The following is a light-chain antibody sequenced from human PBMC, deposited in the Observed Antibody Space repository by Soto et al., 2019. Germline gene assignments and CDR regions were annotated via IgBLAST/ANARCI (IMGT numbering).Light chain of an antibody. CDR2: EVR. J-gene: IGLJ1*01. CDR3: CLYRGRDTSYV. CDR1: SSDIGSYNY. V-gene: IGLV2-14*01. Sequence: QSALTQPASLSGSPGQSITISCTGTSSDIGSYNYVAWYQQFPGKTPKLIIYEVRNRPSGVSFRFSGSKSGNTASLTISGLQAEDEADYYCCLYRGRDTSYVLGTGTKVTVL.